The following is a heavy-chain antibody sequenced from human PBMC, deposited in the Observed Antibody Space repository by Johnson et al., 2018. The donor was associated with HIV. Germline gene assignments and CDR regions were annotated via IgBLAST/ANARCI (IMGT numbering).Heavy chain of an antibody. D-gene: IGHD1-1*01. Sequence: VQLVESGGGLVKPGRSLRLSCAASGFTFDDYAMHWVRQAPGKGLEWVSGISWNGGSTGYADSVKGRFTISRDNAKNSLYLQMNSLRAEDTALYYCARVALNVGNDAFDIWGQGTMVTVS. CDR2: ISWNGGST. CDR3: ARVALNVGNDAFDI. J-gene: IGHJ3*02. V-gene: IGHV3-9*01. CDR1: GFTFDDYA.